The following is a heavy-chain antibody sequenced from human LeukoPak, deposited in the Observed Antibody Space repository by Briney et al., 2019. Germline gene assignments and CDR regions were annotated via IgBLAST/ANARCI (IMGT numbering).Heavy chain of an antibody. J-gene: IGHJ4*02. CDR3: ARESVYCSGGSCLHPLFDY. Sequence: ASVKVSCKASGGTFSSYAISWVRQAPGQGLEWMGMIIPIFGTANYAQKFQGRVTITTDESTSTDYMELSSLRSEDTAVYYCARESVYCSGGSCLHPLFDYWGQGTLVTVSS. D-gene: IGHD2-15*01. CDR2: IIPIFGTA. V-gene: IGHV1-69*05. CDR1: GGTFSSYA.